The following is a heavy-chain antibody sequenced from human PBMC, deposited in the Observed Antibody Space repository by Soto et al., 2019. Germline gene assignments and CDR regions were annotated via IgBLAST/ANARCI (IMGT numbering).Heavy chain of an antibody. J-gene: IGHJ4*02. CDR2: IYYSGST. CDR1: GGSISSYY. V-gene: IGHV4-59*01. D-gene: IGHD3-16*01. Sequence: QVQLQESGPGLVKPSETLSLTCTVSGGSISSYYWSWIRQPPGKGLEWIGYIYYSGSTNYNPSLKSRVPISVDTSKTHCSLKLRSVTAADTAVYYCARRYGGNFDYWGQGTLVTVSS. CDR3: ARRYGGNFDY.